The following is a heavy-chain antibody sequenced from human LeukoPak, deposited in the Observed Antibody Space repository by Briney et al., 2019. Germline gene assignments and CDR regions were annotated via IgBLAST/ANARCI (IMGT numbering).Heavy chain of an antibody. CDR2: ISGSGTTI. CDR3: AKDPDVGLTPPYFDY. Sequence: GGSLRLSCEASGFTFSRDRMNWVRQAPGKGLEWLSYISGSGTTIYYGDSVKGRFTISRDNSKNTLYLQMNSLRAEDTAVYYCAKDPDVGLTPPYFDYWGQGTLVTVSS. D-gene: IGHD1-26*01. CDR1: GFTFSRDR. V-gene: IGHV3-48*01. J-gene: IGHJ4*02.